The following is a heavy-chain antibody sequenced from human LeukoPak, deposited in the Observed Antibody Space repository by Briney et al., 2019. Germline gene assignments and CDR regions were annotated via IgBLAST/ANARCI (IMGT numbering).Heavy chain of an antibody. CDR2: INPNSGGT. V-gene: IGHV1-2*02. J-gene: IGHJ5*02. Sequence: GASVTVSCKASGYTFTGYYMHWVRQAPGQGLEWMGWINPNSGGTNYAQKFQGRVTMTRDTSISTAYMELSRLRSDDTAVYYCARVPGAAAGTGVPWGQGTLVTVSS. CDR3: ARVPGAAAGTGVP. CDR1: GYTFTGYY. D-gene: IGHD6-13*01.